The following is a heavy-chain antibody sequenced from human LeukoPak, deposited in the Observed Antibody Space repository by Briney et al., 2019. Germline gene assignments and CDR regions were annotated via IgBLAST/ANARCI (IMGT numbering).Heavy chain of an antibody. D-gene: IGHD6-19*01. CDR2: IKQDGSEK. J-gene: IGHJ4*02. CDR3: ARAYRDSSGWLNY. CDR1: GFTFSSYW. V-gene: IGHV3-7*01. Sequence: GGSLRLSCAASGFTFSSYWMSWVRQAPGKGLEWVANIKQDGSEKYYVDSVKGRFTISRDNAKNPLYLQMNSLRAEDTAVYYCARAYRDSSGWLNYWGQGTPVTVSS.